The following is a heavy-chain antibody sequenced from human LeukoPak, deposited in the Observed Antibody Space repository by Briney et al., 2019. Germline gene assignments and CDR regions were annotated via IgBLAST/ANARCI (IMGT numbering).Heavy chain of an antibody. Sequence: ASVKVSCKASGYTFTGYYMHWVRQAPGPGLEWMGGFDPEDGETIYAQKFQGRVTMTEDTSTDTAYMELSSLRSEDTAVYYCATEPLAVAGRVPPNFDCWGQGTLVTVSS. D-gene: IGHD6-19*01. J-gene: IGHJ4*02. CDR3: ATEPLAVAGRVPPNFDC. V-gene: IGHV1-24*01. CDR2: FDPEDGET. CDR1: GYTFTGYY.